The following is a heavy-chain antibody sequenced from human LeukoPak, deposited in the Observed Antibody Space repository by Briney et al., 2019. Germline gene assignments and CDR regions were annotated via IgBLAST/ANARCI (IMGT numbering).Heavy chain of an antibody. Sequence: AGGSLRLSCAASGFTFSSYAMSWVRQAPGKGLEWVSAISGSGGSTYYADSVKGRFTISRDNSKNTLYLQMNSLRAEDTAVYYCAKDLTIVVVSPNDYWGQGTLVTVSS. J-gene: IGHJ4*02. CDR1: GFTFSSYA. D-gene: IGHD3-22*01. V-gene: IGHV3-23*01. CDR2: ISGSGGST. CDR3: AKDLTIVVVSPNDY.